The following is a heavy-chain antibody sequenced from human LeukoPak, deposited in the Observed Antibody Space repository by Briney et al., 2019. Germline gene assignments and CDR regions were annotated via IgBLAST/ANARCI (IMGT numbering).Heavy chain of an antibody. CDR2: ISAYNGNT. Sequence: ASVKVSCKASGDTFSSYAISWVRQAPGQGLEWMGWISAYNGNTNYAQKLQGRVTMTTDTSTSTAYMELRSLRSDDTAVYYCARDLPGYYDFWSGSTDAFDIWGQGTMVTVSS. CDR1: GDTFSSYA. J-gene: IGHJ3*02. CDR3: ARDLPGYYDFWSGSTDAFDI. V-gene: IGHV1-18*01. D-gene: IGHD3-3*01.